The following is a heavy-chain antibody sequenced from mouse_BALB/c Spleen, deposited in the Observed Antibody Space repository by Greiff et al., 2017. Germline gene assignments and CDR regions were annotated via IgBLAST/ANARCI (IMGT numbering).Heavy chain of an antibody. Sequence: VKLQESGAELARPGASVKLSCKASGYTFTDYYINWVKQRTGQGLEWIGEIYPGSGNTYYNEKFKGKATLTADKSSSTAYMQLSSLTSEDSAVYFCAERDYGNHFAYWGQGTLVTVSA. CDR1: GYTFTDYY. CDR3: AERDYGNHFAY. V-gene: IGHV1-77*01. D-gene: IGHD2-1*01. J-gene: IGHJ3*01. CDR2: IYPGSGNT.